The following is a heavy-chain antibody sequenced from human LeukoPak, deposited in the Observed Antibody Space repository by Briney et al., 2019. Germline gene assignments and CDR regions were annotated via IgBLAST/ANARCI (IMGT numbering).Heavy chain of an antibody. CDR3: ARVRSFYYFDY. CDR2: IYSGGST. CDR1: GFTVSSNY. D-gene: IGHD1-26*01. J-gene: IGHJ4*02. V-gene: IGHV3-66*01. Sequence: PGGSLRLSCAASGFTVSSNYMSWVRQAPGKGLEWVSVIYSGGSTYYADSVKGRFTISRDNSKNTLYLQMNSLRAEDTAVYYCARVRSFYYFDYWGQGTLVTVSS.